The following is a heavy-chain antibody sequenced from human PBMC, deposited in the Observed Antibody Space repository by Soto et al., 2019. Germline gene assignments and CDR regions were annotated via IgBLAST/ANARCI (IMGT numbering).Heavy chain of an antibody. CDR3: ARALSSITIFGVVIPRPFDY. V-gene: IGHV1-8*01. J-gene: IGHJ4*02. CDR1: GYTFTSYD. CDR2: MNPNSGNT. Sequence: ASVKVSCKASGYTFTSYDINWVRQATGQGLEWMGWMNPNSGNTGYAQKFQGKVTMTRNTSISTAYMELSSLRSEDTAVYYCARALSSITIFGVVIPRPFDYWGQGTLVTVSS. D-gene: IGHD3-3*01.